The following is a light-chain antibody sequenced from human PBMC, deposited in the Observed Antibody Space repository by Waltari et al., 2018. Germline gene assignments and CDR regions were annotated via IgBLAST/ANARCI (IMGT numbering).Light chain of an antibody. CDR3: QSYDSSLSVYV. Sequence: SVLTQPPSVSGAPGQRVTIPCTGSSPNTGAGYDVHWYQQLPGTAPKRLIYGNSNRPSGVPDRFSGSKSGTSASLAITGLQAEDEADYYCQSYDSSLSVYVFGTGTKVTVL. CDR2: GNS. V-gene: IGLV1-40*01. CDR1: SPNTGAGYD. J-gene: IGLJ1*01.